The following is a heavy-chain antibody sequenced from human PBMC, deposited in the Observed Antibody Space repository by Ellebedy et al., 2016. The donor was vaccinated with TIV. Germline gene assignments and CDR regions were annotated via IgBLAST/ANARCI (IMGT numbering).Heavy chain of an antibody. D-gene: IGHD1-7*01. Sequence: GGSLRLSXVASGFTFSSYAMHWVRQAPGKGLEWVAVISYDGSNKYYADSVKGRFTISRDNSKNTLYLQMNSLRAEDTAVYYCARDEGGNYGLGYGMDVWGQGTTVTVSS. CDR2: ISYDGSNK. CDR1: GFTFSSYA. J-gene: IGHJ6*02. CDR3: ARDEGGNYGLGYGMDV. V-gene: IGHV3-30-3*01.